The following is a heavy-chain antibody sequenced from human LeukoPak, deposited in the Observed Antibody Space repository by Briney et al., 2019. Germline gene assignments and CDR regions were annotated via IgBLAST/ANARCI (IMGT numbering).Heavy chain of an antibody. CDR1: GFTFSSYG. CDR3: AKTFIYSGSSPFDY. CDR2: IWYDGSNK. J-gene: IGHJ4*02. D-gene: IGHD1-26*01. Sequence: GGSLRLSCAASGFTFSSYGMHWVRQAPGKGLEWVAVIWYDGSNKYYADSVKGRFTISRDNSKNTLYLQMNSLRAEDTAAYYCAKTFIYSGSSPFDYWGQGTLVTVSS. V-gene: IGHV3-33*06.